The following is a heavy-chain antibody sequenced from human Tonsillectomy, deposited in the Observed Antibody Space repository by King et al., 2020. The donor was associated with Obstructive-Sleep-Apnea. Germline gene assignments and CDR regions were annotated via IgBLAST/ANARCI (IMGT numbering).Heavy chain of an antibody. CDR3: AKDIIGLLWFGEYYYGMDV. D-gene: IGHD3-10*01. Sequence: VQLVESGGGLVQPGRSLRLSCAASGVTFDDYAMHWVRQAPGKGLEWVSGISWNSGSIGYADSVKGRFTISRDNAKNSLYLQMNSLRAEDTALYYCAKDIIGLLWFGEYYYGMDVWGQGTTVTVSS. CDR2: ISWNSGSI. V-gene: IGHV3-9*01. J-gene: IGHJ6*02. CDR1: GVTFDDYA.